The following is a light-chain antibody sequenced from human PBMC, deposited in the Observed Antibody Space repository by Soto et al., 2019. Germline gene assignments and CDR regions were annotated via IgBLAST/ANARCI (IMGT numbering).Light chain of an antibody. Sequence: SYELTQPPSVSVAPGQTARSTCGGSNIGSKSVHWYQQKPGQAPVLVVYDDSDRPSGIPERFSGSNSGNTATLTISRVEAGDEDDYYCQVWDSSSDPLVFGGGTKLTVL. CDR2: DDS. V-gene: IGLV3-21*02. CDR3: QVWDSSSDPLV. CDR1: NIGSKS. J-gene: IGLJ3*02.